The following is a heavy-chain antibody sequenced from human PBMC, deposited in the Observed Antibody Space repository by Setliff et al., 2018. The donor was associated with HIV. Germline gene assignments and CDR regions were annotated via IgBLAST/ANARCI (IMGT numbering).Heavy chain of an antibody. D-gene: IGHD3-22*01. CDR1: GFIFSSYG. CDR3: AKDHKGYYYDSSGYHYEGVDY. J-gene: IGHJ4*02. Sequence: GGSLRLSCVASGFIFSSYGMHWVRQAPGKGLEWVAVIWYDGSNTYYADSVKGRFTMSRDNSKNTLYLQMNSLRAEDTAVYYCAKDHKGYYYDSSGYHYEGVDYWGQGTLVTVSS. V-gene: IGHV3-33*06. CDR2: IWYDGSNT.